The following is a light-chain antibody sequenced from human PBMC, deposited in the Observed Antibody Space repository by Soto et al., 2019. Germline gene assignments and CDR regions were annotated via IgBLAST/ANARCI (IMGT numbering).Light chain of an antibody. Sequence: EVVMTQSPDTLSVSPGERATLSCRASQNINSNLAWYQQKPGQAPRLLIYGASTRVTGIPARFSGGRSGTEFTLTISSLQPDDFATYYCQHYNSYSEAFGQGTKVDIK. CDR3: QHYNSYSEA. V-gene: IGKV3-15*01. CDR1: QNINSN. J-gene: IGKJ1*01. CDR2: GAS.